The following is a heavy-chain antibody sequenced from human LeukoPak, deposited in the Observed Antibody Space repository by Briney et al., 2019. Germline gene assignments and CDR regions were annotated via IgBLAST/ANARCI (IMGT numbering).Heavy chain of an antibody. CDR2: FDPEDGET. V-gene: IGHV1-24*01. CDR3: ATHVNIGPIAVAGTWSDTFDI. D-gene: IGHD6-19*01. Sequence: GASEKVSCKVSGYTLTELSMHWVRQAPGKGLELMGGFDPEDGETVYAQKFQGRVTMTEDASTDTAYMELSSLRSEDTAVYYCATHVNIGPIAVAGTWSDTFDIWGQGTMVTVSS. CDR1: GYTLTELS. J-gene: IGHJ3*02.